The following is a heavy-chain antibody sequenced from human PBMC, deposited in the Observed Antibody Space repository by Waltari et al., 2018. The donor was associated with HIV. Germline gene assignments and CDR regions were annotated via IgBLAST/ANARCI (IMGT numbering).Heavy chain of an antibody. Sequence: PLLESGGGLVQPGGSLRLSCVASGFTFSTFSMNWVRQAPGQGLEWLSSISGSGGNKFYADSVKGRISISRDNSKNTVYLQINSLRVDDTAIYYCAKTVPTVTSIFEGFDVWGQGAMVTVSS. CDR3: AKTVPTVTSIFEGFDV. CDR1: GFTFSTFS. J-gene: IGHJ3*01. V-gene: IGHV3-23*01. D-gene: IGHD4-17*01. CDR2: ISGSGGNK.